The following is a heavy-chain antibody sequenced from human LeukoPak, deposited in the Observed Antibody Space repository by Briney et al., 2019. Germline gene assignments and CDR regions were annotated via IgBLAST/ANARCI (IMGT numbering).Heavy chain of an antibody. CDR1: GGTFSSYT. J-gene: IGHJ5*02. V-gene: IGHV1-69*02. CDR2: IIPILGIA. D-gene: IGHD2-2*01. CDR3: AIGGLMDCSSTSCYRNWFDP. Sequence: GSSVKVSCKASGGTFSSYTISWVRQAPGQGLEWMGRIIPILGIANYAQKFQGGVTITADKSTSTAYMELSSLRSEDTAVYYCAIGGLMDCSSTSCYRNWFDPWGQGTLVTISS.